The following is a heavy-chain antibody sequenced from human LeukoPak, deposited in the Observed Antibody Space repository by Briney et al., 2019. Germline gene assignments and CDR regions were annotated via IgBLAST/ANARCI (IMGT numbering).Heavy chain of an antibody. CDR2: IYTSGTT. Sequence: SETLSLTCTVSGGSISGYYWSWIRQPAGKGLEWIGRIYTSGTTNYNPSLKSRVTMSIDTSKNQLSLKVTSVTAADTAVYYCARGPYCGGDCYFDYWGQGTLVTVSS. D-gene: IGHD2-21*02. CDR1: GGSISGYY. J-gene: IGHJ4*02. CDR3: ARGPYCGGDCYFDY. V-gene: IGHV4-4*07.